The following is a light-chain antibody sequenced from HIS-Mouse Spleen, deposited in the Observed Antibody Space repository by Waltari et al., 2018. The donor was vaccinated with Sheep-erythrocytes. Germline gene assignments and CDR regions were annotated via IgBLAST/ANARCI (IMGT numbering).Light chain of an antibody. Sequence: QSALTQPRSVSGSPGQSVTIPCPGTSSDVGGYTYVSWYQQPPGKAPKLMIYDVSKRPSGVPDRFSGSKSGNTASLTISGLQAEDEADYYCCSYAGSYNHVFATGTKLTVL. V-gene: IGLV2-11*01. J-gene: IGLJ1*01. CDR1: SSDVGGYTY. CDR3: CSYAGSYNHV. CDR2: DVS.